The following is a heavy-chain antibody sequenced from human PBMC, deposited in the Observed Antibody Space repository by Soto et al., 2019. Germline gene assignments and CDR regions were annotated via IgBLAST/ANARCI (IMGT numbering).Heavy chain of an antibody. V-gene: IGHV4-34*01. CDR3: ARNPVRGRTIAGAAKV. D-gene: IGHD1-20*01. CDR2: INHSGNT. CDR1: GKSLSGYY. Sequence: QVQLQQWGAGLLKPSETLSLTCAVYGKSLSGYYWSWIRHPPAKALEWIGEINHSGNTTYNPSLRSRVTISVDTSQNQLFMNLSSETAAETAMYFCARNPVRGRTIAGAAKVWGQRTLCTVS. J-gene: IGHJ4*02.